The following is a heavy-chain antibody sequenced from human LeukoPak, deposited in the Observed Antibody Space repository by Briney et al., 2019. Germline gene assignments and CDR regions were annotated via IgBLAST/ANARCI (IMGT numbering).Heavy chain of an antibody. V-gene: IGHV4-39*01. CDR2: IYYSGST. D-gene: IGHD5-12*01. CDR1: GGSISSSSYC. J-gene: IGHJ4*02. Sequence: SETLSLTCTVSGGSISSSSYCWGWIRQPPGKGLEWIGSIYYSGSTYYNPSLKSRVTISVDTSKNQFSLKLSSVTAADTAVYYCARGNPWGVATTTFDYWGQGTLVTVSS. CDR3: ARGNPWGVATTTFDY.